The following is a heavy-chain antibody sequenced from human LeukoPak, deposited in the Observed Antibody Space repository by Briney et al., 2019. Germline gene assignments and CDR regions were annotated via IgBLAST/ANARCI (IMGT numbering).Heavy chain of an antibody. Sequence: ASVKVSCKASGYTFGTYAIHWVRQAPGQGLEWMGWVNTYTGNPTYAQGFTGRIVFSLDTSVREAYMQISSLKAEDTAVYYCATLGDNSDWLGQVPNHFTWGQGTLVTVSS. V-gene: IGHV7-4-1*02. CDR3: ATLGDNSDWLGQVPNHFT. CDR2: VNTYTGNP. D-gene: IGHD6-19*01. CDR1: GYTFGTYA. J-gene: IGHJ5*02.